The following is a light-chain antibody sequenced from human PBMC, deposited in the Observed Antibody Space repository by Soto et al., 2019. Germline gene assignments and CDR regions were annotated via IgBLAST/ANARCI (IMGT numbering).Light chain of an antibody. CDR1: ESISSW. CDR3: QQCSTSPWT. CDR2: KAS. Sequence: DIQMTQSPPTLSASVGDSVTITCRASESISSWLAWYQQKPGKAPRLLIYKASSLESGVPSRFSGSGSGTEFTLTISSLQPDDFETYYCQQCSTSPWTFGQGTKV. V-gene: IGKV1-5*03. J-gene: IGKJ1*01.